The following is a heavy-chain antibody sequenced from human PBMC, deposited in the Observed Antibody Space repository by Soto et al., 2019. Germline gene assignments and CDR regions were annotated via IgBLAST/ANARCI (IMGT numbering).Heavy chain of an antibody. V-gene: IGHV4-39*01. J-gene: IGHJ4*02. CDR1: GGSISSSSYC. Sequence: PSETLSHTCTVSGGSISSSSYCWGWFRQPPGKGLEWIGSIYYSGSTYYNPSLKSRVTISVDTSKNQFSLKLSSVTAADTAVYYCARLDYGEIDYWGQGTLVTVSS. CDR3: ARLDYGEIDY. D-gene: IGHD4-17*01. CDR2: IYYSGST.